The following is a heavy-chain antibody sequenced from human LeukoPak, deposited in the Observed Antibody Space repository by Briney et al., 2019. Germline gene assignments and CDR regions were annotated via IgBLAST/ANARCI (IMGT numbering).Heavy chain of an antibody. J-gene: IGHJ3*02. Sequence: SVKVSCKASGGTFSSYAISWVRQAPGQGLEWMGGIIPIFGTANYAQKSQGRVTITADKSTSTAYMELSSLRSEDTAVYYCARAGYYYDSSGLRDDAFDIWGQGTMVTVSS. V-gene: IGHV1-69*06. CDR2: IIPIFGTA. CDR3: ARAGYYYDSSGLRDDAFDI. D-gene: IGHD3-22*01. CDR1: GGTFSSYA.